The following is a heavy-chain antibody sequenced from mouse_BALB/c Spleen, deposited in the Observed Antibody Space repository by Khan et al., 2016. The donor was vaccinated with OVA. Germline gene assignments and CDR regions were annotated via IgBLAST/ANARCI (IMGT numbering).Heavy chain of an antibody. CDR2: ISYSGST. D-gene: IGHD1-2*01. CDR1: GYSITSGYG. Sequence: VQLKQSGPGLVKPSQSLSLTYTVTGYSITSGYGWNWIRQFPGNKLEWMGYISYSGSTNYNPSLKSRISINRDTSKNQFFLQLNSVTTEDTATYYCARTAMIKYWGQGTTLTGSS. J-gene: IGHJ2*01. CDR3: ARTAMIKY. V-gene: IGHV3-2*02.